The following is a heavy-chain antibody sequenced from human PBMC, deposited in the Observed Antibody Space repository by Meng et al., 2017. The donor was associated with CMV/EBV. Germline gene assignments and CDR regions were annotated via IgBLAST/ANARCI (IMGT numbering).Heavy chain of an antibody. J-gene: IGHJ3*01. D-gene: IGHD3-3*01. Sequence: GESLKISCKASGYDFTTHWICWVRQMPGKGLEWMGIIYPGDSETRYRPSFQGKVTISVDKSIRTAYLHWSSLKTSDTAMYFCAILPNLLRLLKGPSQDVWGQGTMVTVSS. CDR2: IYPGDSET. V-gene: IGHV5-51*01. CDR3: AILPNLLRLLKGPSQDV. CDR1: GYDFTTHW.